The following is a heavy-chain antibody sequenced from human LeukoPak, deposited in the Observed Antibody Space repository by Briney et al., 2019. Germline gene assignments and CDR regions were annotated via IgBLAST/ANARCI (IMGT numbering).Heavy chain of an antibody. Sequence: SETLSLTCTVSGGSISSSSYYWGWIRQPPGKGLEWIGSIYHSGSTYYNPSLKSRVTISVDTSKNQFSLKLSSVTAADTAVYYCARTIVVPEYYYMDVWGKGTTVTVSS. CDR3: ARTIVVPEYYYMDV. CDR1: GGSISSSSYY. J-gene: IGHJ6*03. D-gene: IGHD2-2*01. V-gene: IGHV4-39*01. CDR2: IYHSGST.